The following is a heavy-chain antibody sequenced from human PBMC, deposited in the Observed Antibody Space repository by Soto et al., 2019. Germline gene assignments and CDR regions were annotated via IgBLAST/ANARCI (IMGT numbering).Heavy chain of an antibody. V-gene: IGHV4-34*01. CDR1: GGSFSGYY. J-gene: IGHJ6*02. D-gene: IGHD2-15*01. CDR2: INHSGST. Sequence: SETLSLTCAVYGGSFSGYYWSWIRQPPGKGLEWIGEINHSGSTNYNPSLKSRVTISVDTSKNQFSLKLSSVTAADTAVYYCARDPRDIVVVVAATPYPYYYYYGMDVWGQGTTVTVSS. CDR3: ARDPRDIVVVVAATPYPYYYYYGMDV.